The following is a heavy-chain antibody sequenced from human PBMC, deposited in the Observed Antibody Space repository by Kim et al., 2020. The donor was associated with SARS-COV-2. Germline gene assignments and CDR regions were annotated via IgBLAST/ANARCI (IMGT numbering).Heavy chain of an antibody. J-gene: IGHJ4*02. V-gene: IGHV4-31*02. CDR2: YSSGST. Sequence: YSSGSTSYNPSLKSRLTISVDRSKNQFSLRLTSVTAADTAVYYCARKFDSWGQGTLVTVSS. CDR3: ARKFDS.